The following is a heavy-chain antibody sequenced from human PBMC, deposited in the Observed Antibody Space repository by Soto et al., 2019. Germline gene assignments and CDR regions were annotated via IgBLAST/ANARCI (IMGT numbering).Heavy chain of an antibody. V-gene: IGHV2-5*02. CDR2: IYWDDDK. CDR3: AHWVMFYGPAPYFDY. Sequence: SGPTLVNPTQTLTLTCTFSGFSLSTSGVGVGWIRQPPGKALEWLALIYWDDDKRYNLSRKIRLTITKATSKNQVVLTRTSLDPVDTATYYCAHWVMFYGPAPYFDYWGQGTLVTVSS. D-gene: IGHD2-21*01. CDR1: GFSLSTSGVG. J-gene: IGHJ4*02.